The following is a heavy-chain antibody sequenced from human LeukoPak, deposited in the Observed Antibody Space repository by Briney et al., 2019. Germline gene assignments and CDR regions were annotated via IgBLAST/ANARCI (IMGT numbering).Heavy chain of an antibody. CDR3: AREASLYCSGNDCYWAFDR. CDR2: IKQDESKR. CDR1: GFTFSDHW. V-gene: IGHV3-7*01. Sequence: PGGSLRLSCAASGFTFSDHWMSWVRQAPGKGLERVANIKQDESKRYYVDSVKGRFTISRDNAKNSLYLQINSLRAEDTAVYYCAREASLYCSGNDCYWAFDRWGQGTLVTVSS. J-gene: IGHJ5*02. D-gene: IGHD2-15*01.